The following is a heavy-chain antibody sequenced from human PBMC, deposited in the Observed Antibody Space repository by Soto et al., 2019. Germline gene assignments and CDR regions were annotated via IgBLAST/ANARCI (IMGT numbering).Heavy chain of an antibody. V-gene: IGHV4-30-4*01. CDR3: ASRDWFDP. CDR1: GGSISAGDYY. CDR2: IYYTGTT. Sequence: SETLSLTRTVSGGSISAGDYYWNWIRQPPGKGLEWIGYIYYTGTTKYNPSLKSRVTLSVDTSKNRFSLNLTSVTAADTAVYYCASRDWFDPGGPGTLLTVSS. J-gene: IGHJ5*02.